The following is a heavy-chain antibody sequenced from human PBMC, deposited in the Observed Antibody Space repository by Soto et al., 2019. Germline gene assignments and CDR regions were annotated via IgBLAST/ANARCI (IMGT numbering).Heavy chain of an antibody. CDR2: IYYSGST. CDR3: ARLSYYGSGPLV. CDR1: GGSISSSSYY. J-gene: IGHJ4*02. V-gene: IGHV4-39*01. Sequence: QLQLQESGPGLVKPSETLSLTCTVSGGSISSSSYYWGWIRQPPGKGLEWIGRIYYSGSTYYNPSIKRRVNISIDTSKNQVSLKLSSVSAADTAVYYGARLSYYGSGPLVWGQGTLVTVSS. D-gene: IGHD3-10*01.